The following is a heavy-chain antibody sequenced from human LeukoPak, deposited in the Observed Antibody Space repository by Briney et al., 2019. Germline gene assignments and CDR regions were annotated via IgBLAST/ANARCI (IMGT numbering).Heavy chain of an antibody. Sequence: GGSLRLSCAASGFTFSSYSMNWVRQAPGKGLEWVSSISSSSSYIYYADSVKGRFTISRDNAKNSLYLQMNSLRAEDTAVYYCAREGRLENWFDPWGQGTLVTVSS. J-gene: IGHJ5*02. D-gene: IGHD1-1*01. CDR3: AREGRLENWFDP. V-gene: IGHV3-21*01. CDR2: ISSSSSYI. CDR1: GFTFSSYS.